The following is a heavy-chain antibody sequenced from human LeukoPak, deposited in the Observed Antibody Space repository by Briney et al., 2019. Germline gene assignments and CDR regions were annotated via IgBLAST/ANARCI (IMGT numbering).Heavy chain of an antibody. J-gene: IGHJ5*02. D-gene: IGHD5-18*01. CDR2: IYYSGST. Sequence: SETLSLTCTVSGDSISSYYWSWIRQPPGKGLEWIGYIYYSGSTNYNPTLKSRVTILVDMSKNQFSLKLSSVTAADTAVYYCARAGYNYARWFDPWGQGTLVIVSS. CDR1: GDSISSYY. V-gene: IGHV4-59*01. CDR3: ARAGYNYARWFDP.